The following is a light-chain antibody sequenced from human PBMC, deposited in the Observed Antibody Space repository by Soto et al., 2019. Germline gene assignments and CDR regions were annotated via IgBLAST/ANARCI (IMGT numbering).Light chain of an antibody. J-gene: IGKJ1*01. CDR2: DAS. Sequence: EIVLTQSPATLSLSPVERATLSCRASQSVSSYLSWYQQKPCRAPRLLIYDASNRATFVPASFSGSGSGTDFTLTLSRLQSEDFAFYFCQQYKNWPWTFGQGTKVDIK. CDR1: QSVSSY. CDR3: QQYKNWPWT. V-gene: IGKV3-11*01.